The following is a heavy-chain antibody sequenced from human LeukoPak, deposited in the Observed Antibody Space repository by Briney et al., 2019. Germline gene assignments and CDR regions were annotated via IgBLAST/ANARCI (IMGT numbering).Heavy chain of an antibody. J-gene: IGHJ4*02. Sequence: GASVKVSCKASGYTFTSYDINWVRQATGQGLEWMGWMNPNSGNTGYAQKFQGRVTITRNTSISTAYMELSSLRSEDTAVCYCARGRGSYYENDYWGQGTLVTVSS. D-gene: IGHD1-26*01. CDR2: MNPNSGNT. V-gene: IGHV1-8*03. CDR1: GYTFTSYD. CDR3: ARGRGSYYENDY.